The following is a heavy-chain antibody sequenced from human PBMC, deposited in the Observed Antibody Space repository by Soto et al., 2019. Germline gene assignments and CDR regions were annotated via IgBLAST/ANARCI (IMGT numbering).Heavy chain of an antibody. CDR2: IYPGDSDT. CDR1: GYSFTSYW. V-gene: IGHV5-51*01. D-gene: IGHD6-13*01. Sequence: PGESLKISCNGSGYSFTSYWIGWVRQMPGKGLEWMGIIYPGDSDTRYSPSFQGQVTISADKSISTAYLQWSSLKASDTAMYYCARRYSSSWYWFDPWGQGTLVTVSS. CDR3: ARRYSSSWYWFDP. J-gene: IGHJ5*02.